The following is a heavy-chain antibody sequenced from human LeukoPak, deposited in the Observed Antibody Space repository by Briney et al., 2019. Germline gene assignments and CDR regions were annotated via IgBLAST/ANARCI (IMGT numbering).Heavy chain of an antibody. D-gene: IGHD6-19*01. V-gene: IGHV1-69*02. J-gene: IGHJ5*02. CDR3: ALTGNSSGWTPVNWFDP. CDR1: GGTFSSYT. CDR2: IIPILGIT. Sequence: ASAKDSRKASGGTFSSYTISWVRQGPRQRLERMGRIIPILGITNYAQKFQGRVTITADKSTSTAYMELSSLRSEDTAVYYCALTGNSSGWTPVNWFDPWGQGTLVTVSS.